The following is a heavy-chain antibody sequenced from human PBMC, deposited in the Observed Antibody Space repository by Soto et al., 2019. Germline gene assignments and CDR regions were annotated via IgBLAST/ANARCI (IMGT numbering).Heavy chain of an antibody. CDR2: IYYSGST. CDR1: GGSISSGDYY. D-gene: IGHD3-22*01. J-gene: IGHJ3*02. CDR3: ARAHYYDSSGYPEVDAFDI. Sequence: QVQLQESGPGLVKPSQTLSLTCTVSGGSISSGDYYWSWIRQPPGKGLEWIGYIYYSGSTYYNPSLQSRGTISVDTSKNPCSLKLSSVTAADTAVYYCARAHYYDSSGYPEVDAFDIWGQGTMVTVSS. V-gene: IGHV4-30-4*01.